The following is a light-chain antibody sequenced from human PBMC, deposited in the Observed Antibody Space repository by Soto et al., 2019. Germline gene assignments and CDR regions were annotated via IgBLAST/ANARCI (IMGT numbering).Light chain of an antibody. CDR1: QSLLGSDGKTY. CDR2: EVS. CDR3: MQSVQFTRN. V-gene: IGKV2D-29*01. J-gene: IGKJ4*01. Sequence: DIVMTQTPLSLSVTPGQPASISCKSSQSLLGSDGKTYLSWYLQKPGHPPQLLIFEVSNHFSGVSDRFSGSGSGTDFTLKISRVEAEDVGVYYCMQSVQFTRNFGGGTKVDIK.